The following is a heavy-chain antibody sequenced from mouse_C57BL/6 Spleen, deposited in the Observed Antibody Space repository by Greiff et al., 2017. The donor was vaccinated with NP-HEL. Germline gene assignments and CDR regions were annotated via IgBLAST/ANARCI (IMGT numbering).Heavy chain of an antibody. D-gene: IGHD2-3*01. CDR1: GYSITSGYY. CDR3: ARDNDGYYYAMDY. V-gene: IGHV3-6*01. J-gene: IGHJ4*01. Sequence: VHLKESGPGLVKPSQSLSLTCSVTGYSITSGYYWNWIRQFPGNKLEWMGYISYDGSNNYNPSLKNRISITRDTSKNQFFLKLNSVTTEDTATYYCARDNDGYYYAMDYWGQGTSVTVSS. CDR2: ISYDGSN.